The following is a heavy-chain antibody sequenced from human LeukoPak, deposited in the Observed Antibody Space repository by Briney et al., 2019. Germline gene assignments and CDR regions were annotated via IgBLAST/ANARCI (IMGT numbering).Heavy chain of an antibody. J-gene: IGHJ4*02. Sequence: SETLSLTCAVSGGSFSGYYWSWIRQPPGKGLEWIGEINHSGSTNYNPSLKSRVTISVDTSKNQFSLKLSSVTAADTAVYYCARGRRYIVGATYFDYWGQGTLVTVSS. V-gene: IGHV4-34*01. CDR1: GGSFSGYY. CDR3: ARGRRYIVGATYFDY. D-gene: IGHD1-26*01. CDR2: INHSGST.